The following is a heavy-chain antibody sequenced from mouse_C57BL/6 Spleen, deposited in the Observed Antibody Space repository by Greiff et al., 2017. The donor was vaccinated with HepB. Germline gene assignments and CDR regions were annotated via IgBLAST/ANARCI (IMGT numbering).Heavy chain of an antibody. J-gene: IGHJ4*01. Sequence: EVKLMESGGGLVKPGGSLKLSCAASGFTFSDYGMHWVRQAPEKGLEWVAYISSGSSTIYYADTVKGRFTISRDNAKSTLFLQMTSLRSEDTAMYYCARQGGYYEYDDAMDYWGQGTSVTVSS. CDR3: ARQGGYYEYDDAMDY. CDR1: GFTFSDYG. CDR2: ISSGSSTI. D-gene: IGHD2-4*01. V-gene: IGHV5-17*01.